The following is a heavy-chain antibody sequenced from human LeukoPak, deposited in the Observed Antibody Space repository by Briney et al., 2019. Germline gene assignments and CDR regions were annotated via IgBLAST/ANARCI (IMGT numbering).Heavy chain of an antibody. D-gene: IGHD1-26*01. J-gene: IGHJ4*02. Sequence: GGSLRLSCAASGFTFSNYAISWVRQAPGKGLEWVSAISNRGRTYYADSVKGRFTISRDNSKNTLHLQMSSLRAEDTAVYYCAKESPYAVGGTGRIYYFDYWGQGGLVTVSS. CDR2: ISNRGRT. CDR1: GFTFSNYA. V-gene: IGHV3-23*01. CDR3: AKESPYAVGGTGRIYYFDY.